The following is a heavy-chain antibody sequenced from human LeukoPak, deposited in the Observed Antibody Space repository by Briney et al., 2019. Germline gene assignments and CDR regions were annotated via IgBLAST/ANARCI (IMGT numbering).Heavy chain of an antibody. CDR1: GGSISSDH. Sequence: PSETLSLTCTVSGGSISSDHWSWIRQPPGKGLEWIGFISFSGNTNYNPSLQSRVTISRDASKNQFSLKLTSVTAADTAVYYCAKSSAWGPFDYWSQGTLVAVSS. J-gene: IGHJ4*02. V-gene: IGHV4-59*08. D-gene: IGHD6-19*01. CDR3: AKSSAWGPFDY. CDR2: ISFSGNT.